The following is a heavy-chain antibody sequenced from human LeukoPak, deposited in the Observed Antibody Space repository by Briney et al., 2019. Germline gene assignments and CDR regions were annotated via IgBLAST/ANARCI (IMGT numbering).Heavy chain of an antibody. Sequence: PSETLSLTCTVSGGSISSGSYYWSWIRQPAGKGLEWIGRIYTSGSTNYNPSLKSRVTISVDTSKNQFSLKLSSVTAADTAVYYCARRGVAAASNAFDIWGQGTMVTVSS. D-gene: IGHD6-13*01. J-gene: IGHJ3*02. CDR2: IYTSGST. CDR1: GGSISSGSYY. CDR3: ARRGVAAASNAFDI. V-gene: IGHV4-61*02.